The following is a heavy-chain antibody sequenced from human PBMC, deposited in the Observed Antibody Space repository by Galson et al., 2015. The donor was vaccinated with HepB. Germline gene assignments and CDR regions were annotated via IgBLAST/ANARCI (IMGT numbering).Heavy chain of an antibody. J-gene: IGHJ4*02. CDR1: GFTFSSYA. D-gene: IGHD4-17*01. CDR2: ISYDGSNK. V-gene: IGHV3-30*04. CDR3: ARSGDIPLDY. Sequence: SLRLSCAASGFTFSSYAMHWVRQAPGKGLEWVAVISYDGSNKYYADSVKGRFTISRDNSKNTLYLQMNSLRAEDTAVYYCARSGDIPLDYWGQGTLVTVSS.